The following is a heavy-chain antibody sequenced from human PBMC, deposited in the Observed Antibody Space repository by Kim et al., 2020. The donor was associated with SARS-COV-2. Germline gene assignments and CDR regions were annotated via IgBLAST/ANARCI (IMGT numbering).Heavy chain of an antibody. CDR3: ARAKDLYDSLIDY. V-gene: IGHV4-59*01. Sequence: NDTPAVRGRVTIAIDTSKHQFSLKLSSVTAADTAVYYCARAKDLYDSLIDYWGQGTLVTVSS. J-gene: IGHJ4*02. D-gene: IGHD3-3*01.